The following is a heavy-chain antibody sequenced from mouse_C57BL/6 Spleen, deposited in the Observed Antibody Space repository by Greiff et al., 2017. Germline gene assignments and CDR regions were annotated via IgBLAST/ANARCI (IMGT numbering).Heavy chain of an antibody. CDR1: GFTFSDYG. CDR2: ISSGSSTT. D-gene: IGHD1-1*01. Sequence: DVMLVESGGGLVKPGGSLKLSCAASGFTFSDYGMHWVRQAPEKGLEWVAYISSGSSTTYYADTVKGRFTISRDNAKNTLFLQMTRLRAEDTAMYYCARGGSSYGGNFDDWGQGTTLTVSS. J-gene: IGHJ2*01. CDR3: ARGGSSYGGNFDD. V-gene: IGHV5-17*01.